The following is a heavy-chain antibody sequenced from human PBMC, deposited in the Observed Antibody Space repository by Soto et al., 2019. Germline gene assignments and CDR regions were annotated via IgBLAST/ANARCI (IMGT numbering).Heavy chain of an antibody. V-gene: IGHV1-69*01. CDR1: GGTFSSYS. J-gene: IGHJ4*02. CDR2: IIPIFGTA. D-gene: IGHD1-26*01. CDR3: ARDGGRHSGGIAY. Sequence: QVQLVQSGAEVKKPGSSVKVSCKASGGTFSSYSINWVRQAPGQGLEWMGEIIPIFGTANYAQKSQGRVTITADESTSTAYMELSSLRSEDRAVYYCARDGGRHSGGIAYWGQGTLVTVSS.